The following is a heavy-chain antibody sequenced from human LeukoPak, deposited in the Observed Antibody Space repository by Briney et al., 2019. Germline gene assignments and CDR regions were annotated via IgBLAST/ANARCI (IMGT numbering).Heavy chain of an antibody. CDR2: INPNSGGT. Sequence: ASVKVSCKASGYTFTGYYMHWVRQAPGQGLEWMGWINPNSGGTDYAQKFQGRVTMTRDTSISTAYMELSRLRSDDTAVYYCARVRIAVAGKYYFDYWGQGTLVTVSS. J-gene: IGHJ4*02. D-gene: IGHD6-19*01. V-gene: IGHV1-2*02. CDR3: ARVRIAVAGKYYFDY. CDR1: GYTFTGYY.